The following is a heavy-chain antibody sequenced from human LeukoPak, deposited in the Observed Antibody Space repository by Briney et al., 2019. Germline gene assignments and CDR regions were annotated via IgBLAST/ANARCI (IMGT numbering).Heavy chain of an antibody. CDR2: ISSSSSYI. CDR3: ARAVVPAAYFDY. D-gene: IGHD2-2*01. V-gene: IGHV3-21*01. J-gene: IGHJ4*02. Sequence: GGSLRLSCAASGFTFSSYWMSWVRQAPGKGLEWVSSISSSSSYIYYADSVKGRFTVSRDNAKNSLYLQMNSLRAEDTAVYYCARAVVPAAYFDYWGQGTLVTVSS. CDR1: GFTFSSYW.